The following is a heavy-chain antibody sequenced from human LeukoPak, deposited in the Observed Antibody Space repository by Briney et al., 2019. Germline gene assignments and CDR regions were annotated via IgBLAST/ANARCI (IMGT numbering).Heavy chain of an antibody. D-gene: IGHD2-21*02. Sequence: PGGSLRLSCADSGFTVSSNYMSWVRQAPGKGLEWVSVIYSGGSTYYADSVKGRFTISRHNPKNTLYLQMNSLRAEDTAVYYCARSACGGDCYFDYWGQGTLVTVSS. CDR3: ARSACGGDCYFDY. CDR1: GFTVSSNY. V-gene: IGHV3-53*04. CDR2: IYSGGST. J-gene: IGHJ4*02.